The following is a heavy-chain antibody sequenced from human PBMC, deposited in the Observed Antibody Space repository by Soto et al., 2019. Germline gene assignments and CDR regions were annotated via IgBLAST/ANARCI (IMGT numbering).Heavy chain of an antibody. CDR1: GYTFTSYG. Sequence: QVQLVQSGAEVKKPGASVKVSCKASGYTFTSYGISWVRQAPGQGLEWMGWISDYNGNTNYAKKLQGRVTMTTDTSTSTAYMELRSLRSDDTAVYYCARDRYLLRREGYDAFYIWGQGTMVTVS. CDR2: ISDYNGNT. V-gene: IGHV1-18*01. D-gene: IGHD1-26*01. CDR3: ARDRYLLRREGYDAFYI. J-gene: IGHJ3*02.